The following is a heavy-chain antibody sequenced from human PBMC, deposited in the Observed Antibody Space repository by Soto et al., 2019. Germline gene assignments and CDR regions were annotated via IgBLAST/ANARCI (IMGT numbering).Heavy chain of an antibody. CDR1: GFTFSSYS. J-gene: IGHJ4*02. Sequence: GSLRLSCAASGFTFSSYSMNWVRQARGKGLERVTSITSSSSYIYSADSVKGRFAIPRDNAKSSLYLEMNSLRAEDTAGYYCARGGPRRDFDYWGQGTLVTVSS. D-gene: IGHD3-16*01. V-gene: IGHV3-21*01. CDR2: ITSSSSYI. CDR3: ARGGPRRDFDY.